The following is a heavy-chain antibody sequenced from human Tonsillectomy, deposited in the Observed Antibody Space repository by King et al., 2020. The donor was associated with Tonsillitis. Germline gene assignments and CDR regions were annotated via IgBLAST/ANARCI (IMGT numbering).Heavy chain of an antibody. CDR2: ISGSGGST. CDR1: GFTFSSYA. Sequence: VQLVESGGGLVQPGGSLRLSCAASGFTFSSYAMSWVRQAPGKGLEWVSAISGSGGSTYYADSVKGRFTISRDNSKNTLYLQMNSLRAEDTAVYYCAKEIGGATTWYYGMDVWGQGTTVTVSS. V-gene: IGHV3-23*04. CDR3: AKEIGGATTWYYGMDV. J-gene: IGHJ6*02. D-gene: IGHD1-26*01.